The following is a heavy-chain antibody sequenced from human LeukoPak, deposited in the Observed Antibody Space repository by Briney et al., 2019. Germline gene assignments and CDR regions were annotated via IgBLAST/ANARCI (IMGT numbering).Heavy chain of an antibody. V-gene: IGHV3-30*03. D-gene: IGHD6-13*01. J-gene: IGHJ2*01. CDR2: ISYDGSNK. Sequence: GGSLRLSCAASGFTFSSYSMNWVRQAPGKGLEWVAVISYDGSNKYYADSVKGRFTISRDNSKNTLYLQMNSLRAEDTAVYYCARVGYSSSWYPSLYWYFDLWGRGTLVTVSS. CDR1: GFTFSSYS. CDR3: ARVGYSSSWYPSLYWYFDL.